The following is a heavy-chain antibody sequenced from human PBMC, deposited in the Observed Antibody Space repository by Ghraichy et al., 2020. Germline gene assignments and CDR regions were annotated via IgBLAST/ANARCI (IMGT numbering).Heavy chain of an antibody. Sequence: ASVKVSCKASGYTFTSYYMHWVRQAPGQGLEWMGIINPSGGSTSYAQKFQGRVTMTRDTSTSTVYMELSSLRSEDTAVYYCARNQKVGYSSSRYGMDVWGQGTTVTVSS. CDR1: GYTFTSYY. V-gene: IGHV1-46*01. J-gene: IGHJ6*02. CDR3: ARNQKVGYSSSRYGMDV. CDR2: INPSGGST. D-gene: IGHD6-6*01.